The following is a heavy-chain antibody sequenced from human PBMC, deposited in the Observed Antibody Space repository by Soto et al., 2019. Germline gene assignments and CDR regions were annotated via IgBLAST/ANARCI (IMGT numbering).Heavy chain of an antibody. CDR1: GGSISSYY. CDR2: IYYSGST. D-gene: IGHD3-22*01. Sequence: SETLSLTCTVSGGSISSYYWSWIRQPPGKGLEWIGYIYYSGSTNYSPSLKSRVTISVDTSKNQFSLKLSSVTAADTAVYYCARVNIGVVVILDYWGQGTLVTVSS. V-gene: IGHV4-59*12. J-gene: IGHJ4*02. CDR3: ARVNIGVVVILDY.